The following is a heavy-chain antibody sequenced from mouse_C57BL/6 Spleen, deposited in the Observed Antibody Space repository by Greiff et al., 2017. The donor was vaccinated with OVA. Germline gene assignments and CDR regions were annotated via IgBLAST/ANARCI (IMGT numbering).Heavy chain of an antibody. CDR3: ASPLYDY. V-gene: IGHV1-50*01. Sequence: QVQLQQPGAELVKPGASVKLSCKASGYTFTSYWMQWVKQRPGQGLEWIGEIDPSDSYTNYNQKFKGKATLTVDTSSSTAYMQLSSLTSEDSAVYYCASPLYDYWGQGTLVTVSA. CDR2: IDPSDSYT. CDR1: GYTFTSYW. D-gene: IGHD2-3*01. J-gene: IGHJ3*01.